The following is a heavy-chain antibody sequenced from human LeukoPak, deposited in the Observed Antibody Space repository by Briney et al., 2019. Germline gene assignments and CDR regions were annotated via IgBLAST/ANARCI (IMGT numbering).Heavy chain of an antibody. V-gene: IGHV3-23*01. Sequence: PGGSLRLSCAASGITLSSYAMNWVRQAPGKGLEWVSAISGSGGSTYYADSVKGRSTISRDNSKNTLYLQMNSLRAEDTAVYYCAKRRGYDPRIYYFDYWGQGTLVTVSS. CDR1: GITLSSYA. CDR2: ISGSGGST. CDR3: AKRRGYDPRIYYFDY. J-gene: IGHJ4*02. D-gene: IGHD5-12*01.